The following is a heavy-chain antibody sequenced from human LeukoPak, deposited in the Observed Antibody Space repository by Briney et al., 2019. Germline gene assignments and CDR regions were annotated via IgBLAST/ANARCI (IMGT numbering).Heavy chain of an antibody. CDR3: TNLLPTLYYFDS. V-gene: IGHV3-53*01. Sequence: GGSLRLSCAASGFSLSDYYMSWVRQAPGKGLEWISVFYTNGGTYYADSVKGRFTISTDNSRNMLYLQMNSLRAEDTAMYYCTNLLPTLYYFDSWGQGTLVIVSS. CDR1: GFSLSDYY. D-gene: IGHD2-15*01. CDR2: FYTNGGT. J-gene: IGHJ4*02.